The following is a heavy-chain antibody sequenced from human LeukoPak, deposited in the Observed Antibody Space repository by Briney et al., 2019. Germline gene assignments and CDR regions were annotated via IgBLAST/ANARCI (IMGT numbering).Heavy chain of an antibody. CDR1: GGSISSYY. CDR2: IYYSGST. Sequence: SQTLSLTRTVAGGSISSYYWSWIRQPPGKGLEWIGYIYYSGSTNYNPSIKSRVTISVDTPKNQFSLKLSSVTAVDTAVYYCARVSGSYFRGTYYYYGMDVWGQGTTVTVSS. J-gene: IGHJ6*02. D-gene: IGHD1-26*01. V-gene: IGHV4-59*01. CDR3: ARVSGSYFRGTYYYYGMDV.